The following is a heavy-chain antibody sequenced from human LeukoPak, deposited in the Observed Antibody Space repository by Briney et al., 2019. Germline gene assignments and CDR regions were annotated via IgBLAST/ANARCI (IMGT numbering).Heavy chain of an antibody. CDR1: GFTFSSYT. CDR2: ITTGDGNT. Sequence: GGSLRLSCTASGFTFSSYTMTWVRQAPGKGLKWVSTITTGDGNTYYADSVKGRFTVSRDDSKNTLYLQMNSLRAEDTAVYYCARVVYDFWSGYGYWGQGTLLTVSS. D-gene: IGHD3-3*01. CDR3: ARVVYDFWSGYGY. V-gene: IGHV3-23*01. J-gene: IGHJ4*02.